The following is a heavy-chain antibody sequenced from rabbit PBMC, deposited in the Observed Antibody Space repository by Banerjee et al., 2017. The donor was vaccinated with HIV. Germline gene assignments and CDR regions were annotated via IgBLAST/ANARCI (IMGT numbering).Heavy chain of an antibody. CDR2: IAAGSSGGT. V-gene: IGHV1S45*01. CDR3: ARDASTGIYFAFYFDL. D-gene: IGHD7-1*01. J-gene: IGHJ4*01. CDR1: GFDFSNYG. Sequence: QEQLEESGGDLVKPEGSLTLTCTASGFDFSNYGVSWVRQAPGKGPEWIACIAAGSSGGTYYASWAKGRFTISKTSSTTVTLQMTSLTAADTATYFCARDASTGIYFAFYFDLWGPGTLVTVS.